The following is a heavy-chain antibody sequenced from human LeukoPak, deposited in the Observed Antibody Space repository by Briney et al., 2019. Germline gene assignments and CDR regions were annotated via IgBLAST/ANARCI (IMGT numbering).Heavy chain of an antibody. CDR3: ARISALEWLLYYFDY. CDR1: GGSISSSSYY. J-gene: IGHJ4*02. D-gene: IGHD3-3*01. Sequence: SETLSLTCTVSGGSISSSSYYWGWIRQPPGKGLEWIGSIYYSGNTYYNPSLKSRVTISVDTSKNQFSLKLSSVTAADTAVYYCARISALEWLLYYFDYWGQGTLVTVSS. V-gene: IGHV4-39*01. CDR2: IYYSGNT.